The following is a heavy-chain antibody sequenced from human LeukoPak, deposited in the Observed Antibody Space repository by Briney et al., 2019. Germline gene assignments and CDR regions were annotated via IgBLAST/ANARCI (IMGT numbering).Heavy chain of an antibody. V-gene: IGHV4-39*07. D-gene: IGHD1-26*01. CDR1: GGSISSSSYY. CDR2: IYYSGST. J-gene: IGHJ4*02. CDR3: ARDSGSRALW. Sequence: SETLSLTCTVSGGSISSSSYYWGWIRQPPGKGLERIGSIYYSGSTYYNPSLQSRVTISVDTSKNQFSLKLSSVTAADTAVYYCARDSGSRALWWGQGTLVTVSS.